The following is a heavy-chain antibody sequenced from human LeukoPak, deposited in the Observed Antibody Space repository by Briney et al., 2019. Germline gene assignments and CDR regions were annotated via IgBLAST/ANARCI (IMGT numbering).Heavy chain of an antibody. J-gene: IGHJ5*02. Sequence: ASVKVSCKASGYTFTGFYMHWVRQAPGQGLEWMGWINPNSGGTNYAQKFQGWVTMTRDTSISTAYMELSRLRSDDTAVYYCARGPLSMVRGVNDWFDPWGQGTLVTASS. D-gene: IGHD3-10*01. V-gene: IGHV1-2*04. CDR3: ARGPLSMVRGVNDWFDP. CDR2: INPNSGGT. CDR1: GYTFTGFY.